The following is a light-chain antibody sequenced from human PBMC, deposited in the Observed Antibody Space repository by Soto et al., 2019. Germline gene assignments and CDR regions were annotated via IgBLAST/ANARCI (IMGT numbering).Light chain of an antibody. CDR3: LQYYNWPPCC. J-gene: IGKJ2*04. V-gene: IGKV3-15*01. CDR2: GAS. CDR1: QSVSSN. Sequence: EIVMTQSPATLSVSPGERATLSCRASQSVSSNLAWYQQKPGQAPRLLIYGASTRATGIPARFNGSGSGTEFTLTLSSLQSEDFAVYYCLQYYNWPPCCFGQGTKLEIK.